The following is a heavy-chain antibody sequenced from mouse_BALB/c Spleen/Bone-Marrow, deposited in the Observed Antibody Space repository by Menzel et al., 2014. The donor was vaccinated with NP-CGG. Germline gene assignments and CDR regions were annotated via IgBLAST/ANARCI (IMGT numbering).Heavy chain of an antibody. J-gene: IGHJ3*01. CDR2: IDPANGNT. CDR3: ALYYYGSSGFAY. CDR1: GLNIKDTY. D-gene: IGHD1-1*01. V-gene: IGHV14-3*02. Sequence: EVKLMESGAELVKPGASVKLPCTASGLNIKDTYMHWVKQRPEQGLEWIGRIDPANGNTKYDPKFQGKATITADTSSNTAYLQLSSLTSEDTAVYYCALYYYGSSGFAYWGQGTLVTVSA.